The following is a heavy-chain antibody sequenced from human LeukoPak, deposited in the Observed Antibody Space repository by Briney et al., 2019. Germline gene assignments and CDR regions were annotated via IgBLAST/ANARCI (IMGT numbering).Heavy chain of an antibody. D-gene: IGHD6-19*01. Sequence: GGPLRLSCAASGFTCNSYGMHCVRQAPGKGLEGVAVISYDGSNKYYADSVKGRFTISRGNSKNTLYLQMNSLRAEDTAVYYCARDHSSGWYSDYFDYWGQGTLVTVSS. CDR2: ISYDGSNK. CDR3: ARDHSSGWYSDYFDY. CDR1: GFTCNSYG. V-gene: IGHV3-30*03. J-gene: IGHJ4*02.